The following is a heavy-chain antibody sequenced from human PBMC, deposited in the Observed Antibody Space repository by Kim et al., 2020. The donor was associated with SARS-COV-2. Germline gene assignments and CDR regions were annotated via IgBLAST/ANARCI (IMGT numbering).Heavy chain of an antibody. Sequence: SETLSLTCTVSGGSISSYYWSWIRQPPGKGLEWIGYIYYSGSTNYNPSLKSRVTISVDTSKNQFSLKLSSVTAADTAVYYCARDRWFDPWGQGTLVTVSS. CDR1: GGSISSYY. CDR2: IYYSGST. J-gene: IGHJ5*02. CDR3: ARDRWFDP. V-gene: IGHV4-59*13.